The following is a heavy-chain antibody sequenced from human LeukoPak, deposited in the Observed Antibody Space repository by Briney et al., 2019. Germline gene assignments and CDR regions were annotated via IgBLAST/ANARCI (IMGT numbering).Heavy chain of an antibody. D-gene: IGHD4-11*01. CDR1: GFTFSIYI. CDR2: ISSIISYI. Sequence: GGALRLSCAASGFTFSIYIMNWVRQAPGKGREWGSSISSIISYIYYADSLKGRFTISRDNAKTSLYLQMTSLRAEDTAVYYCAREAAAYSNYGGFFYWGQGTLVTVSS. CDR3: AREAAAYSNYGGFFY. V-gene: IGHV3-21*06. J-gene: IGHJ4*02.